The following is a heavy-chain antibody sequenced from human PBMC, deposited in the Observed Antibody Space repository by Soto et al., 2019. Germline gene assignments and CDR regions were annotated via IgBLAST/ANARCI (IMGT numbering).Heavy chain of an antibody. CDR3: ARGFCSSTSCYPPTNWFDP. J-gene: IGHJ5*02. CDR1: GYSFTSYW. V-gene: IGHV5-51*01. D-gene: IGHD2-2*01. Sequence: GESLKISCKGSGYSFTSYWIGWVRQMPGKGLGWMGIIYPGDSDTRYSPSFQGQVTISADKSISTAYLQWSSLKASDTAMYYCARGFCSSTSCYPPTNWFDPWGQGTLVTVSS. CDR2: IYPGDSDT.